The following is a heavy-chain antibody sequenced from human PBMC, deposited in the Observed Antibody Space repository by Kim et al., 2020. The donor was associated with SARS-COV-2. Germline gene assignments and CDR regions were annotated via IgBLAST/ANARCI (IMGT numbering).Heavy chain of an antibody. J-gene: IGHJ2*01. D-gene: IGHD3-10*01. V-gene: IGHV3-49*04. Sequence: GGSLRLSCAASGFTFTDYALSWVRQAPCKGLEWVGFIRSKDFGETTDYAASVKGRFTISRDDSKGIAYLQINSLRTEDTAVYYCTREAVNMIRGVIIDWYFDLWGRGTLVTVSS. CDR3: TREAVNMIRGVIIDWYFDL. CDR1: GFTFTDYA. CDR2: IRSKDFGETT.